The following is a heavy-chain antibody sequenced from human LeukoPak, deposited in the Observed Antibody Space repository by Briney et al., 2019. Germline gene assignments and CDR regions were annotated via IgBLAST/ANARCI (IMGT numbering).Heavy chain of an antibody. V-gene: IGHV3-30-3*01. CDR3: ARDLVGATGY. Sequence: GGSLRLSCAASGFTFSSYAMHWVRQAPGKGLEWVAVISYDGSNKYYADSVKGRFTISRDNSKNTLYLQMNSLRAEDTAVYYCARDLVGATGYWGQGTLVTVSS. D-gene: IGHD1-26*01. CDR1: GFTFSSYA. J-gene: IGHJ4*02. CDR2: ISYDGSNK.